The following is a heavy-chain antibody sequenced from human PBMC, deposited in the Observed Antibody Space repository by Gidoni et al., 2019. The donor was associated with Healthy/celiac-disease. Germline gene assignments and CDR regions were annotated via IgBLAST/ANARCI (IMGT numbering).Heavy chain of an antibody. CDR3: ARDGAPGMVRGVIRNWFDP. V-gene: IGHV1-2*02. Sequence: QVQLVQSGAEVKKPGASVKVSCKASGYTFTGYHMHWVRQAPGQGLEWMGWIKPNSGGTNYAQKFQGRVTMTRDTSISTAYMELSRLRSDDTAVYYCARDGAPGMVRGVIRNWFDPWGQGTLVTVSS. D-gene: IGHD3-10*01. CDR1: GYTFTGYH. J-gene: IGHJ5*02. CDR2: IKPNSGGT.